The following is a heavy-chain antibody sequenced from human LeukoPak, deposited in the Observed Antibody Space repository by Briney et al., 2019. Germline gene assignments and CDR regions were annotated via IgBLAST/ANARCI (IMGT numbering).Heavy chain of an antibody. D-gene: IGHD4-17*01. J-gene: IGHJ3*02. CDR2: IRSGGGGT. CDR3: ARDPNGDYVGAFEM. V-gene: IGHV3-23*01. CDR1: GFTFSNYA. Sequence: GGSLRLSWAASGFTFSNYAMGWVRQAPRRGLGWVSAIRSGGGGTLYADSVKGRFTISRDNSKNTLFLQMNNMRDEDTAVYYCARDPNGDYVGAFEMWGPGTKVTVS.